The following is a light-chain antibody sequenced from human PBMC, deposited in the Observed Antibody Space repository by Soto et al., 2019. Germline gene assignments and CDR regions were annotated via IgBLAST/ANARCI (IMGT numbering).Light chain of an antibody. CDR3: QQYNNWPPLT. V-gene: IGKV3-15*01. J-gene: IGKJ4*01. Sequence: EIVMTQSPATLSVSPGERATLSCRASQSLSSNLAWYQHKPDQAPRLLIYGASTRATGVPARFSGSGSGTDLALNISSLQSEDFAVYYCQQYNNWPPLTFGGGTKVEI. CDR1: QSLSSN. CDR2: GAS.